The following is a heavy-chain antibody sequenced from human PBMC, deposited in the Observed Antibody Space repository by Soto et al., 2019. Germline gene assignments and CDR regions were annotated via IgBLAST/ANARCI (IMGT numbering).Heavy chain of an antibody. V-gene: IGHV3-11*01. CDR2: ISSSGSTI. J-gene: IGHJ6*03. CDR1: GFTFSDYY. CDR3: ATLERYYYYMDV. Sequence: GGSLRLSCAASGFTFSDYYMSWIRQAPGKGLEWVSYISSSGSTIYYADSVKGRFTISRDNAKNSLYLQMNSLRAEDTAVYYCATLERYYYYMDVWGKGTTVTVSS.